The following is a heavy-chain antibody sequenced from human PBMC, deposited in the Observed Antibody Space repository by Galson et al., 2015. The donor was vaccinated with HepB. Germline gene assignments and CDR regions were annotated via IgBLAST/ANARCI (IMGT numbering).Heavy chain of an antibody. CDR3: AREKSYVWGSYRTLEAFDI. Sequence: SVKVSCKASGYTFTSYYMHWVRQAPGQGLEWMGIIDPSGGSTSYAQKFQGRVTMTRHTSTSTVYMELSSLRSEDTAVYYCAREKSYVWGSYRTLEAFDIWGQGTMVTVSS. CDR1: GYTFTSYY. J-gene: IGHJ3*02. D-gene: IGHD3-16*02. V-gene: IGHV1-46*01. CDR2: IDPSGGST.